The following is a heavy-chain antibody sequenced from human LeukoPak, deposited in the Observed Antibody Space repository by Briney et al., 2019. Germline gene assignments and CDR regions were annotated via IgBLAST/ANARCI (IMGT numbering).Heavy chain of an antibody. V-gene: IGHV4-59*01. Sequence: SETLSPTCTVSGGSISSYSWSWIRQPPGKGLEWIGYIYYSGTTNYNPSLKSRVTISVDTSKNQFSLKLSSVTAADTAVYYCARGVYIAAAQYAYWGQGTLVTVSS. CDR2: IYYSGTT. J-gene: IGHJ4*02. D-gene: IGHD6-13*01. CDR3: ARGVYIAAAQYAY. CDR1: GGSISSYS.